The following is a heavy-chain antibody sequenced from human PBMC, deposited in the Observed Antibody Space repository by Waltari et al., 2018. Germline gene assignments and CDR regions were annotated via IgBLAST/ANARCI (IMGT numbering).Heavy chain of an antibody. CDR1: GASITPDS. CDR3: ARDRSGGYPSYNFDV. J-gene: IGHJ6*02. CDR2: IYHTGST. V-gene: IGHV4-59*01. D-gene: IGHD3-22*01. Sequence: QLQLQESGPGLVKPSATLSLTCSVSGASITPDSWSWLRQPPGKGFEWIGYIYHTGSTNYSASPKGRITMSIDVSENQFSLSLTSVTAADTAVYFCARDRSGGYPSYNFDVWGQGTTVTVSS.